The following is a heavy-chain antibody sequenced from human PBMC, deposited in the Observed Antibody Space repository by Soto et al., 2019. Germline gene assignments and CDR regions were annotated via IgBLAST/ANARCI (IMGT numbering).Heavy chain of an antibody. CDR3: VGNGTSSCRFSDY. D-gene: IGHD2-8*01. CDR2: IYPSDPDI. V-gene: IGHV5-51*01. Sequence: GESLKISCSGSGYTFTSYWIAWVRQMPGEGLEWMGVIYPSDPDISYSPSFQGRVTISAAKSITTAYLQWSSLTAADTAMYYCVGNGTSSCRFSDYWGQGTLVTVSS. J-gene: IGHJ4*01. CDR1: GYTFTSYW.